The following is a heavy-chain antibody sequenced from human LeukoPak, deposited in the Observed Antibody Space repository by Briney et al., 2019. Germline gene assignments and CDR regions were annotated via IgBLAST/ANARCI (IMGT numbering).Heavy chain of an antibody. CDR3: GRAAGLTFCSGTSCFFDF. D-gene: IGHD2-2*01. CDR2: FDPEDGET. V-gene: IGHV1-24*01. Sequence: ASVKVSCKASGYTFTSYGISWVRQAPGQGLEWMGGFDPEDGETIYAQKFQGRVTMTEDTSTDTAYMELSSLRSEDTAVYYCGRAAGLTFCSGTSCFFDFWGQGTLVTVSS. J-gene: IGHJ4*02. CDR1: GYTFTSYG.